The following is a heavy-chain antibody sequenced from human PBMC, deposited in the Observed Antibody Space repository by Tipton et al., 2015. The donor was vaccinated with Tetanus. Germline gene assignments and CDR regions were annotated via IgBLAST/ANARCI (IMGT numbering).Heavy chain of an antibody. CDR1: GEALVRGGYY. J-gene: IGHJ5*02. V-gene: IGHV4-31*02. CDR3: ARDQGGGRVVRLNWFDP. Sequence: GEALVRGGYYWTWIRHLPGKGLEWIGYIYRTGAAHYNPSLKSRVTLSVDMSKNQFFLKMISMTAADTAVYYCARDQGGGRVVRLNWFDPWGQGALVTVSS. CDR2: IYRTGAA. D-gene: IGHD6-6*01.